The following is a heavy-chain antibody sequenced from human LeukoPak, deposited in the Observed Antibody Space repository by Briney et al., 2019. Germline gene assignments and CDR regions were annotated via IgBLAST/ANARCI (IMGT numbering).Heavy chain of an antibody. CDR1: GGTFSSYA. V-gene: IGHV1-69*05. J-gene: IGHJ4*02. CDR3: ASYPYYYGSGSYYY. Sequence: ASVKVSCKASGGTFSSYAISWVRQAPGQGLEWMGRIIPIFGTANYAQKFQGRVTITTDDSTSTAYMELSSLRSEDTAVYYCASYPYYYGSGSYYYWGQGTLVTVSS. CDR2: IIPIFGTA. D-gene: IGHD3-10*01.